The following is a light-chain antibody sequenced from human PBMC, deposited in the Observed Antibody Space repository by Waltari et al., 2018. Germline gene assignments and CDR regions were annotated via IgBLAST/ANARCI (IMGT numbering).Light chain of an antibody. CDR3: QQTYSTPPWT. CDR1: QSITTY. Sequence: DIQMTQSPSSLSASVGDTVTITCWASQSITTYLNWYQQKAGKAPELLIFGASSLQTGVPSRFSGSGSGTDFTLTINSLQPEDFATYYCQQTYSTPPWTFGQGTNMEI. CDR2: GAS. V-gene: IGKV1-39*01. J-gene: IGKJ1*01.